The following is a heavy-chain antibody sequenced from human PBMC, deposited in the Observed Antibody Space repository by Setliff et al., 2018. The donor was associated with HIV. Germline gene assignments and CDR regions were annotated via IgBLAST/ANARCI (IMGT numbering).Heavy chain of an antibody. Sequence: SETLSLTCTVSGGSISSSSYYWVWIHQPPGKGLECIGSIYYSGSTYYNPSLKSRVTISVDTSKNQFSLKLSSVTAADTAVYYCARDRFYSSSWGVVRFYFDDWGQGTLVTVSS. CDR2: IYYSGST. CDR3: ARDRFYSSSWGVVRFYFDD. J-gene: IGHJ4*02. D-gene: IGHD6-13*01. CDR1: GGSISSSSYY. V-gene: IGHV4-39*07.